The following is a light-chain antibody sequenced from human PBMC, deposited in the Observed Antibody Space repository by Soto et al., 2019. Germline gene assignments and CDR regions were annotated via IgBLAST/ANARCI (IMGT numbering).Light chain of an antibody. CDR2: GAS. Sequence: EIVLTQSPGTLSLSPGERATLSCRASHSVSISYLAWYQQKPGQAPRLLIYGASSRATGIPDRFSDSGSGTDFTLTISRLEPEDFAVYYCQQYGSSPWTFGQGTKVEIK. CDR3: QQYGSSPWT. CDR1: HSVSISY. J-gene: IGKJ1*01. V-gene: IGKV3-20*01.